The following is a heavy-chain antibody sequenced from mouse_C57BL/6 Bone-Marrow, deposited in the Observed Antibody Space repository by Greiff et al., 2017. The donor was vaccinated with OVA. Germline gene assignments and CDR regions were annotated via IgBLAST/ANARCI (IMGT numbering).Heavy chain of an antibody. J-gene: IGHJ1*03. Sequence: QVQLQQPGAELVRPGSSVKLSCKASGYTFTSYWMAWVQQRPGQGLEWIGNIYPSDSDTHYNQKFKDKATLTVDKSSSTAYMQLSSLTSEDSAVYYCARYGYCDWYFDGWGTGTTVTVSS. CDR3: ARYGYCDWYFDG. CDR2: IYPSDSDT. CDR1: GYTFTSYW. V-gene: IGHV1-61*01. D-gene: IGHD2-2*01.